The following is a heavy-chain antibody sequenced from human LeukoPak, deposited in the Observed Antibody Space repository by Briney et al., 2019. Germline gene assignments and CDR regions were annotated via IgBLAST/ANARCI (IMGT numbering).Heavy chain of an antibody. J-gene: IGHJ4*02. CDR3: ARERAAAFDY. Sequence: GRSLRLSCAASGFTFSSYAMHWVRQAPGKGLERVAVISYDGSNKYYADSVKGRFTISRDNSKNTLYLQMNSLRAEDTAVYYCARERAAAFDYWGQGTLVTVSS. CDR1: GFTFSSYA. V-gene: IGHV3-30*04. D-gene: IGHD6-13*01. CDR2: ISYDGSNK.